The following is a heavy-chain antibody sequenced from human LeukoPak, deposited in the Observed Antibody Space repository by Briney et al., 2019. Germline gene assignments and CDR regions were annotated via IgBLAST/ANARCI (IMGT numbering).Heavy chain of an antibody. CDR1: GFTFSSYS. D-gene: IGHD3-3*01. CDR3: ARVAIFGVVIPRGDV. CDR2: ISSSSSTT. V-gene: IGHV3-48*01. Sequence: GGSLRLSCAASGFTFSSYSMNWVRQAPGKGLEWVSYISSSSSTTYYADSVKGRFTISRDNSKNTLYLQMNSLRAEDTAVYYCARVAIFGVVIPRGDVWGRGTTVTVSS. J-gene: IGHJ6*02.